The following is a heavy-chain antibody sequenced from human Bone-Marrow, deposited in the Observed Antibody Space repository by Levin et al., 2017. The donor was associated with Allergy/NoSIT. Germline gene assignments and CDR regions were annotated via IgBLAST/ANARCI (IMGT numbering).Heavy chain of an antibody. CDR2: ISYDGSSK. Sequence: GGSLRLSCATSGFTFNTYAMHWVRQAPGRGLSWVAVISYDGSSKFYADSVRGRFTVSRDSFKNTLFLQMNNLRLEDTAVYFCARPQLDYHGSGSDYGVDLWGQGTTVTVSS. CDR3: ARPQLDYHGSGSDYGVDL. D-gene: IGHD3-10*01. CDR1: GFTFNTYA. V-gene: IGHV3-30-3*01. J-gene: IGHJ6*02.